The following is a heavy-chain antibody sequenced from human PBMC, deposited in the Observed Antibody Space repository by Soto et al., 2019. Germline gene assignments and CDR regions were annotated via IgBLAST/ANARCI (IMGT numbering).Heavy chain of an antibody. CDR3: ARVFGWFGELLAGGFDP. CDR2: IYYSGST. Sequence: KRSQTLSLTCTVSGGSISSYYWSWIRQPPGKGLEWIGYIYYSGSTNYNPSLKSRVTISVDTSKNQFSLKLSSVTAADTAVYYCARVFGWFGELLAGGFDPWGQGTLVTVSS. V-gene: IGHV4-59*01. J-gene: IGHJ5*02. D-gene: IGHD3-10*01. CDR1: GGSISSYY.